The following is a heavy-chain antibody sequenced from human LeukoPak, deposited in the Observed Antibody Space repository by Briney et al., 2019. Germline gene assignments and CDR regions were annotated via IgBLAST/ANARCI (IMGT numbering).Heavy chain of an antibody. CDR1: GGCISSYY. D-gene: IGHD6-19*01. Sequence: SETLSLTCTVSGGCISSYYWSWIRQPAGKGLEWIGRIYTSGSTNYNPSLKSRVTMSVDTSKNQFSLKLSSVTAADTAVYYCAREEVQWLVSYYYMDVWGKGTTVTVSS. CDR3: AREEVQWLVSYYYMDV. CDR2: IYTSGST. V-gene: IGHV4-4*07. J-gene: IGHJ6*03.